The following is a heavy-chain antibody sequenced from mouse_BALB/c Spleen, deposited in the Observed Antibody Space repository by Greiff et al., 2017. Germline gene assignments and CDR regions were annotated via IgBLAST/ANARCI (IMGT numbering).Heavy chain of an antibody. CDR1: GFTFSSYG. J-gene: IGHJ3*01. CDR3: ASEDDGYYDWFAN. Sequence: EVKLVESGGGLVQPGGSLKLSCAASGFTFSSYGMSWVRQTPDKRLELVATINSNGGSTYYPDSVKGRFTISRDNAKNTLYLQMSSLKSEDTAMYYCASEDDGYYDWFANWGQGTLVTVSA. CDR2: INSNGGST. V-gene: IGHV5-6-3*01. D-gene: IGHD2-3*01.